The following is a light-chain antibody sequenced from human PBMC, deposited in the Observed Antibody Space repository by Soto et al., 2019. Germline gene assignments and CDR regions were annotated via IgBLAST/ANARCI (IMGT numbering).Light chain of an antibody. J-gene: IGKJ3*01. CDR2: EAS. Sequence: EIVLTQSPATLSLSPGERATLSCRASQSVYSYLAWYQQKPGQAPRLLIYEASNRATGIPARFSGGGSGTDFTLTITSLEPEDFAVYYCQQRGHWPPTFGPGTKVDIK. V-gene: IGKV3-11*01. CDR1: QSVYSY. CDR3: QQRGHWPPT.